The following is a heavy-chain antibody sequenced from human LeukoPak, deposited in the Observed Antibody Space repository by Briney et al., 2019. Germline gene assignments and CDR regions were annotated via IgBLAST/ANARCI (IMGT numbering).Heavy chain of an antibody. J-gene: IGHJ4*02. V-gene: IGHV4-59*08. CDR3: ASTEWNYAR. CDR2: IHYSGST. CDR1: GGSFSSYY. D-gene: IGHD1-7*01. Sequence: SETLSLTCTVSGGSFSSYYWSWMRQSPGKGLGWIGYIHYSGSTNYNPSLKSRVTISLDTSKNQFSLQLSSVTAADTAVYYCASTEWNYARWGQGTLVTVSS.